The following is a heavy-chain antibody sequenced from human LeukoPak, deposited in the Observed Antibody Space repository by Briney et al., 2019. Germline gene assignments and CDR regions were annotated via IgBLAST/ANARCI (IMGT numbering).Heavy chain of an antibody. J-gene: IGHJ4*02. D-gene: IGHD3-10*01. CDR2: IDYSGAT. CDR1: GGSISSYY. V-gene: IGHV4-59*01. CDR3: ARVGSYCFEY. Sequence: SETLSLTCTVSGGSISSYYWSWVRQPPGKGLEWIGYIDYSGATNYNPSLTSRVTMSVDTSKHQFSLKLSSVTAADTAVYYCARVGSYCFEYWGQGTLVTVSS.